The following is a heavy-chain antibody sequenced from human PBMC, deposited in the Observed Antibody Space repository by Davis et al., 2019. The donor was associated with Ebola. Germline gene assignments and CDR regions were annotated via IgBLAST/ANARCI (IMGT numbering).Heavy chain of an antibody. Sequence: MPSETLSLTCTVSGGSVSSDSYYWSWIRQPPGKGLEWIGYIYYSGSTNYNPSLKSRVTISVDTSKNQFSLKLSSVTAADTAVYYCARGEGNVDIVATTQTWFDPWGQGTLVTVSS. V-gene: IGHV4-61*01. CDR3: ARGEGNVDIVATTQTWFDP. D-gene: IGHD5-12*01. J-gene: IGHJ5*02. CDR2: IYYSGST. CDR1: GGSVSSDSYY.